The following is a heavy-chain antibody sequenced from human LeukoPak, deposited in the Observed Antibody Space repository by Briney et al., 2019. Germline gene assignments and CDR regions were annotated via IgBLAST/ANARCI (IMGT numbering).Heavy chain of an antibody. CDR1: GGSISSYY. CDR2: IYYSGST. Sequence: SETLSLTCTVSGGSISSYYWSWIRQPPGKGLEWIGYIYYSGSTNYNPSLKGRVTISVDTSKNQFSLKLSSVTAADTAVYYCARHVFVVVPAADYHYYYGMDVWGQGTTVTVSS. J-gene: IGHJ6*02. V-gene: IGHV4-59*08. CDR3: ARHVFVVVPAADYHYYYGMDV. D-gene: IGHD2-2*01.